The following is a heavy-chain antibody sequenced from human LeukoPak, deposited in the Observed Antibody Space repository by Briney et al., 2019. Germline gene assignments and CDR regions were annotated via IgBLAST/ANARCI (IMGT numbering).Heavy chain of an antibody. Sequence: GESLQISCKGSGYRFVNYWIAWVRQMPGRGLEWMGIIYPGDSDARYSPSFQGQVTISVDKSISTAYLQWSSLKASDTAMYYCARYSDIGFCSGGGCSPLDSWGQGALVTVSS. V-gene: IGHV5-51*01. D-gene: IGHD2-15*01. CDR2: IYPGDSDA. J-gene: IGHJ4*02. CDR3: ARYSDIGFCSGGGCSPLDS. CDR1: GYRFVNYW.